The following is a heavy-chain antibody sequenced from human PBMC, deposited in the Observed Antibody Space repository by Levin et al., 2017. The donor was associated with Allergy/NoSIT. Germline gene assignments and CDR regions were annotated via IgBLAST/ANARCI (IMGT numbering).Heavy chain of an antibody. D-gene: IGHD5-18*01. CDR1: GITFSTYS. CDR3: ARTISFDANGYRAFLY. Sequence: GGSLRLSCAASGITFSTYSMIWVRQAPEKGLEWVSYINGGSDTIYYADAVKGRFIISRDNAKNSLYLQMNSLRDDDTAVYYCARTISFDANGYRAFLYWGQGAQVTVSS. J-gene: IGHJ4*02. CDR2: INGGSDTI. V-gene: IGHV3-48*02.